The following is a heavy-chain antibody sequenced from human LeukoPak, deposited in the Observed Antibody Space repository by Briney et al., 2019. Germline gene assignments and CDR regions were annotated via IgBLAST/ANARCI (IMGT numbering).Heavy chain of an antibody. CDR3: ARDKGYAFDY. CDR1: GFTFSSYA. V-gene: IGHV3-23*01. Sequence: GGSLRLSCAASGFTFSSYAINWVRQAPGKGLEWVSVISDNGGSTYYADSVKGRFTISRDNSKNTLYLQMNSLRAEDTAVYYCARDKGYAFDYWGQGTLVTVSS. J-gene: IGHJ4*02. CDR2: ISDNGGST. D-gene: IGHD5-12*01.